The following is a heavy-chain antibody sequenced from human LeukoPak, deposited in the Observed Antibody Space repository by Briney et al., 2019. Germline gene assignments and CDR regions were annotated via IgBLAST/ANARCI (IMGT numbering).Heavy chain of an antibody. Sequence: SVKVSCKASGGTFSSYAISWVRQAPGQGLEWMGRINPIFGTANYAQKFQGRVTITADKSTSTAYMELSSLRSEDTAVYYCARTPRGTGTEFDYWGQGTLVTVSS. V-gene: IGHV1-69*06. J-gene: IGHJ4*02. CDR2: INPIFGTA. CDR1: GGTFSSYA. D-gene: IGHD1-7*01. CDR3: ARTPRGTGTEFDY.